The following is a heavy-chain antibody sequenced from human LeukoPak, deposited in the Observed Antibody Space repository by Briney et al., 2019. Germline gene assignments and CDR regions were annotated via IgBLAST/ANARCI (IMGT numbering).Heavy chain of an antibody. CDR2: INLSGGST. CDR3: ARDLDYGEKSEDY. V-gene: IGHV1-46*01. J-gene: IGHJ4*02. CDR1: GFTFINYY. Sequence: ASVKVSCKASGFTFINYYMHWVRQAPGQGLEWLGIINLSGGSTHYPQKFQDRVTMARDTSTSTVYMELSSLRSEDTAVYYCARDLDYGEKSEDYWGQGTLVTVSS. D-gene: IGHD4/OR15-4a*01.